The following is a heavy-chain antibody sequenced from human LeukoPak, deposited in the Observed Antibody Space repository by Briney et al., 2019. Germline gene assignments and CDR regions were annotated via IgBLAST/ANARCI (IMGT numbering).Heavy chain of an antibody. V-gene: IGHV4-59*01. CDR2: IYYSGGT. Sequence: SETLSLTCTVSGGSISSYYWSWIRQPPGKGPEWIGYIYYSGGTKYNPSLKSRVTISVDTSKNQFSLKLSSVTAADTAVYYCARGGSYTSGWYGYWGQGTLITVSS. CDR3: ARGGSYTSGWYGY. J-gene: IGHJ4*02. D-gene: IGHD6-19*01. CDR1: GGSISSYY.